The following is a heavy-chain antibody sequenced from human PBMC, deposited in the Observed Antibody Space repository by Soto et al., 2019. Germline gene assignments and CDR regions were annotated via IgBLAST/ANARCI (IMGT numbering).Heavy chain of an antibody. V-gene: IGHV4-4*02. J-gene: IGHJ5*02. Sequence: PSETLSLTCAVSSGSISSSNWWSWVRQPPGKGLEWIGEIYHSGSTNYNPSLKSRVTISVDKSKNQFSLKLSSVTAADTAVYYCARALPHCSGGSCYSEWFDPWGQGTLVTVSS. CDR2: IYHSGST. CDR1: SGSISSSNW. CDR3: ARALPHCSGGSCYSEWFDP. D-gene: IGHD2-15*01.